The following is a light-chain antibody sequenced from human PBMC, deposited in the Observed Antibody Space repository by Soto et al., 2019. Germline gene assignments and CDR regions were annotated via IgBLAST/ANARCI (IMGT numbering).Light chain of an antibody. J-gene: IGLJ1*01. CDR2: SNH. CDR1: SSNIGSNT. V-gene: IGLV1-44*01. Sequence: QSVLTQPPSASGTPGQRVTISCSGSSSNIGSNTVNWYQQLPGTAPKLLIYSNHQRPSGVPDRFSGSKSGTSASLAISGLQSEDGADYYCAAWDDSLNGYVFGTGTKLTVL. CDR3: AAWDDSLNGYV.